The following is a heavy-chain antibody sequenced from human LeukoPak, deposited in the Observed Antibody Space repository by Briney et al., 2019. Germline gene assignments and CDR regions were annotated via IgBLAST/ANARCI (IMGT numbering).Heavy chain of an antibody. D-gene: IGHD6-6*01. CDR2: IYYSGST. V-gene: IGHV4-39*07. J-gene: IGHJ4*02. CDR3: AIGVEYSSYFDY. CDR1: GGSISSSSYY. Sequence: PSETLSLTCTVSGGSISSSSYYWGWIRQPPGKGLEWIGSIYYSGSTYYNPSLKSRVTISVDTSKNQFSLKLSSVTAADTAVYYCAIGVEYSSYFDYWGQGTLVTVSS.